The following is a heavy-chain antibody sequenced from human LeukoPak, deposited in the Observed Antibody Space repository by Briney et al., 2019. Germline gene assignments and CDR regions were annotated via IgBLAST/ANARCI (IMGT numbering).Heavy chain of an antibody. CDR2: ISSSGSTI. J-gene: IGHJ6*02. D-gene: IGHD6-6*01. V-gene: IGHV3-48*03. Sequence: GGSLRLSCAASGFTFSSYEMNWVRQAPGEGLEWVSYISSSGSTIYYADSVKGRFTISRDNAKNSLYLQMNSLRAEDTAVYYCARDRRTGRRYGVDVWGQGTTVTVSS. CDR1: GFTFSSYE. CDR3: ARDRRTGRRYGVDV.